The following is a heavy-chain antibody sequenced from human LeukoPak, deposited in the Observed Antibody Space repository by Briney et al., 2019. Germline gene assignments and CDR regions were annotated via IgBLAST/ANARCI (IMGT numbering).Heavy chain of an antibody. D-gene: IGHD3-22*01. Sequence: GGSLRLSCATSGFSFSSYAMSWVRQAPGKGLEWVSAMSSSDDGRYYAASVRGRFTISRDTSRSTLYLQMNSLRAEDTAVYYCARDHHRRLYDSQARDTFDFWGQGTMVTVSS. CDR1: GFSFSSYA. CDR2: MSSSDDGR. V-gene: IGHV3-23*01. J-gene: IGHJ3*01. CDR3: ARDHHRRLYDSQARDTFDF.